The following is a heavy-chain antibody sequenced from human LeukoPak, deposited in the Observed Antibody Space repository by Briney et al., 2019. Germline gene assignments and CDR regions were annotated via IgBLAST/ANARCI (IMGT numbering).Heavy chain of an antibody. Sequence: SETLSLTCTVSGGSISSYYWSWIRQPPGRGLEWIGYIYYSGSTHYNPSLKSRVTISVDTSKNQFSLKLSSVTAADTAVYYCARDSCGGDCRSHPHDAFDIWGQGTMVTVSS. CDR3: ARDSCGGDCRSHPHDAFDI. CDR2: IYYSGST. V-gene: IGHV4-59*01. J-gene: IGHJ3*02. D-gene: IGHD2-21*02. CDR1: GGSISSYY.